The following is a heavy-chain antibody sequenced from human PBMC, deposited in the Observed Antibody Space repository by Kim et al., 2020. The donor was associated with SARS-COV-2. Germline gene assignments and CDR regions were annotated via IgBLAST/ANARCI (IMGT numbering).Heavy chain of an antibody. D-gene: IGHD2-2*01. CDR1: GFTFSNAW. J-gene: IGHJ6*02. V-gene: IGHV3-15*01. CDR2: IKSKTDGGTT. CDR3: CTSIKCSSTSCYDYYGKND. Sequence: GGSLRLSCAASGFTFSNAWMSWVRQAPGKGLEWVGRIKSKTDGGTTDYAAPVKGRFTISRDDSKSTLYLQMNSLKTDDTAVYYCCTSIKCSSTSCYDYYGKNDGGQGTTFTVSS.